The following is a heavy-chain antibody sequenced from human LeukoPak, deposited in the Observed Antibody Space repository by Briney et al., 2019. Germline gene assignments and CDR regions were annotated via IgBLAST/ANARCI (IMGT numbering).Heavy chain of an antibody. V-gene: IGHV3-30-3*01. Sequence: GGSLRLSCAASGFTFSSYAMHWVRQAPGKGLEWVAVISYDGSNKYYADSVKGRFTISRDNSKNTLYLQMNSLRAEDTAVYYCARDPGHTYYYGSGSSGYFDYWGQGTLVTVSS. CDR3: ARDPGHTYYYGSGSSGYFDY. CDR2: ISYDGSNK. CDR1: GFTFSSYA. D-gene: IGHD3-10*01. J-gene: IGHJ4*02.